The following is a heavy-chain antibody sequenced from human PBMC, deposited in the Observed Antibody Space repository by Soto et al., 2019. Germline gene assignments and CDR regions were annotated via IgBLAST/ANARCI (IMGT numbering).Heavy chain of an antibody. CDR1: VGSISSSSYY. J-gene: IGHJ6*02. CDR3: ARQDYDFWYYYYGMDV. V-gene: IGHV4-39*01. CDR2: IYYSGST. D-gene: IGHD3-3*01. Sequence: SETLSLTCTVSVGSISSSSYYWGWIRQPPGKGLEWIGSIYYSGSTYYNPSLKSRVTISVDTSKNQFSLKLSSVTAADTAVYYCARQDYDFWYYYYGMDVWGQGTTVTVSS.